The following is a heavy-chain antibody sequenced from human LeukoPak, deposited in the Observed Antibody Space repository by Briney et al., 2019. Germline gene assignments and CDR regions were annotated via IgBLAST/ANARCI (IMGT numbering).Heavy chain of an antibody. CDR2: INHSGST. J-gene: IGHJ4*02. Sequence: SETLPLTCAVYGGSLSGYYWSWIRQPPGTGLEWIGEINHSGSTNYNPSLKTRVTISVDTCKNEFSLKLSSVTAADTAVYCCARRYDYVWGSYRYSWTPYFDYWGQGTLVTVSS. CDR3: ARRYDYVWGSYRYSWTPYFDY. D-gene: IGHD3-16*02. V-gene: IGHV4-34*01. CDR1: GGSLSGYY.